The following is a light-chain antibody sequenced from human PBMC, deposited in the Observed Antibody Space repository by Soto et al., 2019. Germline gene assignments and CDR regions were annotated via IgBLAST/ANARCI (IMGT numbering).Light chain of an antibody. CDR3: QAWGTGIWV. Sequence: QLVLTQSPSVSASLGASVKLTCTLSSGHSSYAIAWHQQQPEKGPRYLMKVNSDGSHSKGDGIPDRFSGSSSGAERYVTISSLQSEDEADYYCQAWGTGIWVFGGGTKLTVL. CDR2: VNSDGSH. J-gene: IGLJ3*02. V-gene: IGLV4-69*01. CDR1: SGHSSYA.